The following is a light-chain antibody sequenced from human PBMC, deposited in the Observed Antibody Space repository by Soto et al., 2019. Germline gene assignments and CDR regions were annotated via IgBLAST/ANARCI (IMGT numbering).Light chain of an antibody. J-gene: IGLJ3*02. CDR1: SSNIGSNY. CDR2: SNN. CDR3: AAWDDSPRHWV. V-gene: IGLV1-47*02. Sequence: QSVLTQPPSASGTPGQRVTISCSGSSSNIGSNYVYWYQQLPGTAPKLLIYSNNQRPSGVPDRFSGSKSGTSASLAISGLRSEDEADYYCAAWDDSPRHWVFGGGTKLTVL.